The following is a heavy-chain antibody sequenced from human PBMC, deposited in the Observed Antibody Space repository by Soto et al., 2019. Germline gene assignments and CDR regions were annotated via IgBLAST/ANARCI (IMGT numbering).Heavy chain of an antibody. Sequence: SETLSLTCAVSGGSISSNKWWSWVRQPPGKGLEWIGEIYHSGIINYNPSLTSRITISVDKSKSQFSPKLSSVTAAVTAVYYCAYSSSASLRAYDAFDIWGQGTMVTVSS. CDR1: GGSISSNKW. V-gene: IGHV4-4*02. CDR2: IYHSGII. J-gene: IGHJ3*02. D-gene: IGHD6-6*01. CDR3: AYSSSASLRAYDAFDI.